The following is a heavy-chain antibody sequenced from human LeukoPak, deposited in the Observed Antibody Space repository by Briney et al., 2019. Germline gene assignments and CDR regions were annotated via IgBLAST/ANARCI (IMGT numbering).Heavy chain of an antibody. D-gene: IGHD2-15*01. CDR3: ARARYCSGGSCYYYYYYGMDV. CDR1: GFTFSSYW. Sequence: GGSLRLSCAASGFTFSSYWMSWVRQAPGKGLEWVANIKQVGSEKYYVDSVKGRFTISRDNAKNSLYLQMNSLRAEDTAVYYCARARYCSGGSCYYYYYYGMDVWGQGTTVTVSS. CDR2: IKQVGSEK. V-gene: IGHV3-7*01. J-gene: IGHJ6*02.